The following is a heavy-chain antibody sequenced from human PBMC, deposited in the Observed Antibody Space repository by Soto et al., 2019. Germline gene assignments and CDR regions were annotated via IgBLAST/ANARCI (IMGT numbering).Heavy chain of an antibody. V-gene: IGHV2-5*02. CDR2: IYWDDDK. Sequence: SGPTLVNPTQTLTLTCTFSGFSLSTSGVGVGWIRQPPGKALEWLALIYWDDDKRYSPSLKSRLTITKDTSKNQVVLTMTNMDPVDTATYYCAHDIVVVAAVPAEYFQHWGQGTLVTVSS. CDR3: AHDIVVVAAVPAEYFQH. CDR1: GFSLSTSGVG. J-gene: IGHJ1*01. D-gene: IGHD2-15*01.